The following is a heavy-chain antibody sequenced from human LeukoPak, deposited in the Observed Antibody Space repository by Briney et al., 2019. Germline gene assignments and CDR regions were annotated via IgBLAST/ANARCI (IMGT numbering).Heavy chain of an antibody. CDR3: ARDRYYYDTTSIIDY. CDR2: IYHSGES. CDR1: GDSISSGGYY. D-gene: IGHD3-22*01. V-gene: IGHV4-30-2*01. J-gene: IGHJ4*02. Sequence: PSETLSLTCTVSGDSISSGGYYCSWIRQPPGKGLEWIGYIYHSGESYFNPSLKSRVTMSVDKSKNQFSLNLTSVTAADTAVYYCARDRYYYDTTSIIDYWGQGTLVTVSS.